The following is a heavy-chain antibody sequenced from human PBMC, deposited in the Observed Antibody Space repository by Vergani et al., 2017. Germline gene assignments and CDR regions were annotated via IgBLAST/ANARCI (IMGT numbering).Heavy chain of an antibody. CDR3: ARDSKQLRRRAFDL. V-gene: IGHV4-61*02. J-gene: IGHJ3*01. D-gene: IGHD4-23*01. CDR1: GASINNDIYY. CDR2: IHVSGIT. Sequence: QVQLQESGPGLVKPSQTLSLTCPVSGASINNDIYYWHWIRPPAGKGLEWIGRIHVSGITDYNSSLQSRVSMSVDTSKNQLSLTLTSATAADTAVYYCARDSKQLRRRAFDLWGQGTMVTVSS.